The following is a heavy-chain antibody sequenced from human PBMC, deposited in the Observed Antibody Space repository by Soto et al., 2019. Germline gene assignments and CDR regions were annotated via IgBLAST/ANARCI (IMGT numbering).Heavy chain of an antibody. CDR2: ISGSGGNT. CDR1: GFTFRNYATIFTSYA. D-gene: IGHD1-20*01. CDR3: AKFSNVQVITAGGQSLDL. Sequence: PGGSLRLSCVASGFTFRNYATIFTSYAMAWVRQAPGKGLEWVSGISGSGGNTYYPDSLRGRFTISRDNSKNTLYLQMNSLRAEDTAVYYCAKFSNVQVITAGGQSLDLWGQGALVTVSS. V-gene: IGHV3-23*01. J-gene: IGHJ5*02.